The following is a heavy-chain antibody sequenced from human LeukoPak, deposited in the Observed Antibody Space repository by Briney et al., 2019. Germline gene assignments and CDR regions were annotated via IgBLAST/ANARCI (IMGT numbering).Heavy chain of an antibody. D-gene: IGHD1-1*01. V-gene: IGHV3-49*03. J-gene: IGHJ4*02. CDR1: GFTFRDFA. Sequence: GGSLRLSCTSSGFTFRDFALSWFRQAPGKGLEWIGFIRSSIYGGTPKSAASVKGRFIFSRDDSKSVAYLRMNSLKTGDTAVYYCSREWGNGNDLRPDYWGQGTLVTVSS. CDR2: IRSSIYGGTP. CDR3: SREWGNGNDLRPDY.